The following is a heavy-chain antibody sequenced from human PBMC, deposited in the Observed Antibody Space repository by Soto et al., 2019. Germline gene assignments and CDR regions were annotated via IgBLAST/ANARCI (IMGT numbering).Heavy chain of an antibody. Sequence: PSETLSLTCTASGGSITSSSYYWGWIRQPPGKGLEWIGSIYYSGSTYYNPSLKSRVTISVDTSKTQFSLKLSSVTAADTAVFYCVRAGRGSIAAAEVWGQRTLVTVSS. CDR3: VRAGRGSIAAAEV. CDR1: GGSITSSSYY. V-gene: IGHV4-39*02. CDR2: IYYSGST. J-gene: IGHJ4*02. D-gene: IGHD6-13*01.